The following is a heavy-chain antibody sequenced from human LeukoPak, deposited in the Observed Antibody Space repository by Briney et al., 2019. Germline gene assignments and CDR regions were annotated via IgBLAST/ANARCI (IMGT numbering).Heavy chain of an antibody. V-gene: IGHV1-2*02. CDR1: GYTFTGYY. CDR3: AGGVGDGYKSPADY. Sequence: ASVKVSCKASGYTFTGYYMHWVRQAPGQGLEWMGWINPNSGGTNYAQKFQGRVTMTRDTSISTAYMELSRLRSDDTAVYYCAGGVGDGYKSPADYWGQGTLVTVSS. J-gene: IGHJ4*02. D-gene: IGHD5-24*01. CDR2: INPNSGGT.